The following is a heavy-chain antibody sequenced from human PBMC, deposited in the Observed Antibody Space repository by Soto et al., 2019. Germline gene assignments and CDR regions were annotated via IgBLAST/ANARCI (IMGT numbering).Heavy chain of an antibody. CDR3: ATSSERLSMITLGGLIPLGFDC. CDR2: ISDTGGDT. D-gene: IGHD3-16*02. J-gene: IGHJ4*02. CDR1: GFTFNNYD. V-gene: IGHV3-23*01. Sequence: EAQLLESGGGLVQPGGSLRLSCVASGFTFNNYDVSWVCRAPGKGLEWVSTISDTGGDTYYGDSVKGRFSISRDKSRSTVSLQMHSLRVDDTALYYCATSSERLSMITLGGLIPLGFDCWGQGILVTVSS.